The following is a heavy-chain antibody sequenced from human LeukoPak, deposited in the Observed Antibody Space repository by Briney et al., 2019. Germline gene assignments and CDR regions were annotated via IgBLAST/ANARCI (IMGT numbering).Heavy chain of an antibody. J-gene: IGHJ5*02. CDR2: ISYDGSNK. D-gene: IGHD3-10*01. Sequence: GGSLRLSCAASGFTFSNYAMHWVRQAPGRGLDWVAVISYDGSNKYYADSVKGRFTISRDNSKNTLYLQMNSLRAEDTAVYYCAKDLMRDRWFGESWGQGTLVTVSS. CDR3: AKDLMRDRWFGES. CDR1: GFTFSNYA. V-gene: IGHV3-30*04.